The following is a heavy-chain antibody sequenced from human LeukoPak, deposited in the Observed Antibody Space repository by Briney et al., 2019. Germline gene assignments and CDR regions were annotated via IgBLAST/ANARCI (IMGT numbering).Heavy chain of an antibody. J-gene: IGHJ4*02. V-gene: IGHV3-11*01. D-gene: IGHD1-26*01. CDR1: GFTFSDYY. Sequence: GGSLRLSCVASGFTFSDYYMTWFRQAPGKALEWISYISGSGSDMTYADSVKGLFTISRDNAKNSLYLQMNSLRAEDTAVYYCAMPTREPQYWGPGTLVTVSS. CDR2: ISGSGSDM. CDR3: AMPTREPQY.